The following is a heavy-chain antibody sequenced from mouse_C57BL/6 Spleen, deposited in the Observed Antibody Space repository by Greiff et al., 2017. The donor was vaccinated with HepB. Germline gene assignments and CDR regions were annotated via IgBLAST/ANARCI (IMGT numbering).Heavy chain of an antibody. D-gene: IGHD1-1*01. CDR3: ARKGTTVASSWYFDV. CDR2: IYPRSGNT. J-gene: IGHJ1*03. V-gene: IGHV1-81*01. Sequence: QVHVKQSGAELARPGASVKLSCKASGYTFTSYGISWVKQRTGQGLEWIGEIYPRSGNTYYNEKFKGKATLTADKSSSTAYMELRSLTSEDSAVYFCARKGTTVASSWYFDVWGTGTTVTVSS. CDR1: GYTFTSYG.